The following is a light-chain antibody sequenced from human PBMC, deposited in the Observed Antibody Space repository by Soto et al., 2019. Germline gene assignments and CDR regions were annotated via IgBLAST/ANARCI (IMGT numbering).Light chain of an antibody. V-gene: IGLV2-11*01. CDR2: DVS. Sequence: QTLLTEPRSLSGSPGQSVTISCTGTSSDVGGYNYVSWYQQHPGKAPKFMIYDVSKRPSGVPDRFSGSKSGNTASLTISGLQAEDEADYYCCSHAGSYTRVFGTGPKVTVL. CDR1: SSDVGGYNY. CDR3: CSHAGSYTRV. J-gene: IGLJ1*01.